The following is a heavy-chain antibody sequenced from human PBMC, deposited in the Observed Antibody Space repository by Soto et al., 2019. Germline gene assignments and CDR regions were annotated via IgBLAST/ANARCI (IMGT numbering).Heavy chain of an antibody. J-gene: IGHJ6*02. V-gene: IGHV3-74*01. CDR2: INSDVTIS. Sequence: PGGSLRLSCAASGFTFDTYWMNWVRQAPGKXPEWLSGINSDVTISSYADSVKGRFTISRDNARNTLSLQMNSLRADDTAVYYCARLSGDHSAFFSYGMDAWGQGTTVTVSS. CDR3: ARLSGDHSAFFSYGMDA. D-gene: IGHD2-21*01. CDR1: GFTFDTYW.